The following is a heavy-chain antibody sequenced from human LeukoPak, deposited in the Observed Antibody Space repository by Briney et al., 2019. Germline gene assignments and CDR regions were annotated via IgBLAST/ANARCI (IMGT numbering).Heavy chain of an antibody. V-gene: IGHV1-24*01. J-gene: IGHJ4*02. D-gene: IGHD1-26*01. Sequence: ASVKVSCKVSGYALTKLSIHWVRQAPGKGLEWMGGFDFQDGETIYAQKFQGRVTMTEDTSSDTAYMELNSLRSEDTAVYYCSGKTARLVGPMGEGEWNYWGQGTLVTVSS. CDR3: SGKTARLVGPMGEGEWNY. CDR2: FDFQDGET. CDR1: GYALTKLS.